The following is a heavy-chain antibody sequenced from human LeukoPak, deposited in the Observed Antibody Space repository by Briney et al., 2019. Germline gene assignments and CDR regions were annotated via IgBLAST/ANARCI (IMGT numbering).Heavy chain of an antibody. V-gene: IGHV4-34*01. J-gene: IGHJ5*02. CDR2: INHSGST. CDR1: GGSFSGYY. CDR3: ATTQGYCSGGSCLHTPNWFDP. D-gene: IGHD2-15*01. Sequence: PSGTLSLTCAVYGGSFSGYYWSWIRQPPGKGLEWIGEINHSGSTNYNPSLKSRVTISVDTSKNQFSLKLSSVTAADTAVYYCATTQGYCSGGSCLHTPNWFDPWGQGTLVTVSS.